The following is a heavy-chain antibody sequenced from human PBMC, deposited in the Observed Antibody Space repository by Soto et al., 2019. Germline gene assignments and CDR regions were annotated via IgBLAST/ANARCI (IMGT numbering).Heavy chain of an antibody. CDR2: ITVNGNT. CDR3: ARESGENWTYEAH. Sequence: SETLSLTCTVSGAYISDFSWSWIRQPAGKGLEWIGRITVNGNTQYNPSFRSRVTMSMDTSRNQFSLNLQSATAADTALYYCARESGENWTYEAHWGQGTLVTVSS. CDR1: GAYISDFS. J-gene: IGHJ1*01. D-gene: IGHD1-7*01. V-gene: IGHV4-4*07.